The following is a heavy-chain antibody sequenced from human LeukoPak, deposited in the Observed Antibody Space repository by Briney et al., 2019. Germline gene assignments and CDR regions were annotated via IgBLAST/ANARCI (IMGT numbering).Heavy chain of an antibody. CDR3: VRESGDLGKTYDS. CDR2: VFYSGTT. CDR1: GFTFSNYS. D-gene: IGHD7-27*01. V-gene: IGHV4-39*07. Sequence: GSLRLSCAASGFTFSNYSMNWVRQAPGKGLEWVGSVFYSGTTYYNPSLKSRVIISLDTPKNQFSLNLSSVTAADTAVYYCVRESGDLGKTYDSWGQGTLVTVSS. J-gene: IGHJ4*02.